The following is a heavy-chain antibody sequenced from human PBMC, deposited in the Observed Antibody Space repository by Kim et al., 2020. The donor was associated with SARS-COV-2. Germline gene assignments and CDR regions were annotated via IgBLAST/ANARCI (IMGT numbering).Heavy chain of an antibody. D-gene: IGHD3-16*01. V-gene: IGHV3-43D*03. CDR1: GFTFDDYA. CDR2: ISWDGGST. Sequence: GGSLRLSCAASGFTFDDYAMHWVRQAPGKGLEWVSLISWDGGSTYYADSVKGRFTISRDNSKNSLYLQMNSLRAEDTALYYCAKVAVSYDVDAFDIWGQGTMVTVSS. J-gene: IGHJ3*02. CDR3: AKVAVSYDVDAFDI.